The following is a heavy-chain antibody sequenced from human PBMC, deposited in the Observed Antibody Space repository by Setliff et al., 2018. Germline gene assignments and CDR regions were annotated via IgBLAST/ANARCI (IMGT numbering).Heavy chain of an antibody. V-gene: IGHV1-69*13. Sequence: GASVKVSCKASGYSFINYGITWVRQAPGQGLEWMGWISPIFGTTKYAQKFQGRVTITADESTSTAYMELSSLRSEDTAVYYCARESGSPRYMDVWGNGTTVTVSS. D-gene: IGHD3-3*01. CDR1: GYSFINYG. CDR2: ISPIFGTT. CDR3: ARESGSPRYMDV. J-gene: IGHJ6*03.